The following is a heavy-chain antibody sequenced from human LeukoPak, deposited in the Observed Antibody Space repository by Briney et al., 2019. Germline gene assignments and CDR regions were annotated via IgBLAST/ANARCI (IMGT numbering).Heavy chain of an antibody. J-gene: IGHJ5*02. V-gene: IGHV3-23*01. D-gene: IGHD6-13*01. CDR1: GFTFSSYA. CDR3: AKPYPVIAAAGTGWFDP. Sequence: GGSLRLSCAASGFTFSSYAMSWVRQAPGKGLEWVSAISGSGGSTYYADSVKGRFTISRDNSKNTLYLQMNSLRAEDTAVYYCAKPYPVIAAAGTGWFDPWGQGTLVTVSS. CDR2: ISGSGGST.